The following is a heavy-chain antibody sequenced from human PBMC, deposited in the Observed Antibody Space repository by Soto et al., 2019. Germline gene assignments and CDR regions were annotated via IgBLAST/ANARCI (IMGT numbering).Heavy chain of an antibody. CDR1: GYTFTSYG. D-gene: IGHD6-13*01. CDR2: ISAYNGNT. CDR3: ARIKYSSSWPNWFDP. V-gene: IGHV1-18*01. Sequence: GASVKVSCKASGYTFTSYGISWVRQAPGQGLEWMGWISAYNGNTNYVQKLQGRVTMTTDTSTSTAYMELRSLRSDDTAVYYCARIKYSSSWPNWFDPWGQGTLVTVSS. J-gene: IGHJ5*02.